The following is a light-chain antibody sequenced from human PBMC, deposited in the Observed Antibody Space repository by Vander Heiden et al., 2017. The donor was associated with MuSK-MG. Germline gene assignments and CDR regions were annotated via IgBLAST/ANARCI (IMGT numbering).Light chain of an antibody. CDR3: PTWGTGSLV. Sequence: QLVLTQSPSASASLGASVKLTCTLSSGHSNYAIAWHQQQPGKGPRYLMRLNSDGSHTKGDGIPDRFSASSSGAARYLTISSLQSEEEADYYCPTWGTGSLVFGGGTKLSVL. CDR1: SGHSNYA. CDR2: LNSDGSH. J-gene: IGLJ2*01. V-gene: IGLV4-69*01.